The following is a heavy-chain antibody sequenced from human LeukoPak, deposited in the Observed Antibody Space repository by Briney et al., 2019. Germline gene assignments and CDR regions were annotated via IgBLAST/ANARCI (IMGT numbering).Heavy chain of an antibody. J-gene: IGHJ4*02. CDR2: IYYSGNT. Sequence: SETLSLTCAVSGGSISSGGYSWSWIRQPPGKGLEWIGYIYYSGNTYYNPSLKSRVTISVDTSKNQFSLKLSSVTAADTAVYYCARWEGRGSSFDYWGQGTLVTVSS. D-gene: IGHD1-26*01. V-gene: IGHV4-30-4*07. CDR1: GGSISSGGYS. CDR3: ARWEGRGSSFDY.